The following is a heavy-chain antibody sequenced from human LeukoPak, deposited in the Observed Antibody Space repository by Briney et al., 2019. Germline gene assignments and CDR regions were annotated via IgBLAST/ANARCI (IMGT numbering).Heavy chain of an antibody. J-gene: IGHJ4*02. D-gene: IGHD6-13*01. V-gene: IGHV3-7*01. CDR2: IKQDGSEK. Sequence: GGSLRLSCVASGFTFSTYWMNWVRQAPGKGLEWVANIKQDGSEKYYVDSVKGRFTISRDNAKNSLYLQMNSLRAEDTAVYYCARERDLQQKLRWISYFDYWGQGTLVTVSS. CDR3: ARERDLQQKLRWISYFDY. CDR1: GFTFSTYW.